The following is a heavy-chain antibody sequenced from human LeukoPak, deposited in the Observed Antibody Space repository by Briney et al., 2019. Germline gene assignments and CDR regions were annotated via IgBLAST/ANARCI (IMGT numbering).Heavy chain of an antibody. CDR2: IRYDGSNK. Sequence: PGGALRLSCAASGFTFSSYGMHWVRQAPGKGLEWVAFIRYDGSNKYYADSVKGRFTISRDNSKNTLCLQMNSLRAEDTAVYYCVRALVSSDYYYGMDVWGQGTTVTVSS. CDR3: VRALVSSDYYYGMDV. V-gene: IGHV3-30*02. CDR1: GFTFSSYG. J-gene: IGHJ6*02. D-gene: IGHD3-16*02.